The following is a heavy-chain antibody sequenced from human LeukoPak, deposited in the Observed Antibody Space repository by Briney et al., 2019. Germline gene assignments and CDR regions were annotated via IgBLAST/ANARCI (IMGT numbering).Heavy chain of an antibody. CDR3: ARKKWEPTSNDAFDI. CDR1: TFSFRNFA. V-gene: IGHV3-23*01. J-gene: IGHJ3*02. Sequence: PGGSLRLSCAASTFSFRNFAMSWVRPAPGKGLEWVSGISDSGHRTDYADSVEGRFTISRDNSKNTLYLQMDSLRAEDTALYYCARKKWEPTSNDAFDIWGQGTMVTVSS. CDR2: ISDSGHRT. D-gene: IGHD1-26*01.